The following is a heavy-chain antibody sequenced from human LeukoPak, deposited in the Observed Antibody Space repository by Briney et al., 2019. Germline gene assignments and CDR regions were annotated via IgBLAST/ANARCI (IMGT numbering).Heavy chain of an antibody. Sequence: SETLSLTCTVSGGSISSYYWSWIRQPPGKGLEWIGYIYYSGSTNYNPSHKSRVTISVDTSKNQFSLKLSSVTAADTAVYYCARVWRGYYYMDVWGKGTTVTVSS. CDR2: IYYSGST. CDR1: GGSISSYY. J-gene: IGHJ6*03. CDR3: ARVWRGYYYMDV. V-gene: IGHV4-59*01.